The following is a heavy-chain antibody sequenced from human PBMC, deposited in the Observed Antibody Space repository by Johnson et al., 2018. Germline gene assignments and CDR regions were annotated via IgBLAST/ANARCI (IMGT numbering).Heavy chain of an antibody. J-gene: IGHJ6*03. CDR2: ISRGSTTI. Sequence: VQLVESGGGLVQPGGSLRLSCAASGLNFSSYSMNWVRQAPGKGLDWVSYISRGSTTIYYADSVKGRFTISRDNAKNSLYLQMNSLRAEDTAVNYCATDMDFGGKGTTFTVSS. CDR3: ATDMDF. V-gene: IGHV3-48*01. CDR1: GLNFSSYS.